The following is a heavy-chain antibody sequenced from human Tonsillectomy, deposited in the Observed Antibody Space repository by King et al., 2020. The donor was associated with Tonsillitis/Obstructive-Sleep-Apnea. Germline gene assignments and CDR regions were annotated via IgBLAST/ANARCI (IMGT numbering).Heavy chain of an antibody. J-gene: IGHJ4*02. Sequence: QLQESGPGLVKPSETLALTCSVSGGSISGYYWSWIRQSPGKGLEWIGYIYNSGTTNYNPSLKSRVTISVDTSKNQLPLKLRSVTAADTAVYFCARVDSAYDSSFDYWGQGTRVTVSS. V-gene: IGHV4-59*01. CDR3: ARVDSAYDSSFDY. CDR1: GGSISGYY. D-gene: IGHD5-12*01. CDR2: IYNSGTT.